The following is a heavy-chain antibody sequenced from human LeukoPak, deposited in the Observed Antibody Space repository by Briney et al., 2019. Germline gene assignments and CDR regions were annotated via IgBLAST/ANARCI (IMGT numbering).Heavy chain of an antibody. J-gene: IGHJ4*02. D-gene: IGHD2-15*01. CDR3: ARLGRGYFDY. Sequence: SETLSLTCTVSGGSISSYYCSWIQQPPGKGLEWIGYIYYSGSTNYNPSLKSRATISVDTSKNQFSLKLSSVTAADTAVYYCARLGRGYFDYWGQGTLVTLSS. CDR1: GGSISSYY. V-gene: IGHV4-59*01. CDR2: IYYSGST.